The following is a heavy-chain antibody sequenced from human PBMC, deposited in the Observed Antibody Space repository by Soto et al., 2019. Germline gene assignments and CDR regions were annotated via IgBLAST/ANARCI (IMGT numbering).Heavy chain of an antibody. CDR2: IGSSTSIT. Sequence: PGGSLRLSCAASGFTFSSYAMSWVRQAPGKGLEWVSVIGSSTSITYYADSVKGRFTISRDNSKNTLYLQMNSLRAEDTAVYYCAKVLRDGLRTFDCGAQGTLVTVS. D-gene: IGHD4-17*01. CDR1: GFTFSSYA. V-gene: IGHV3-23*01. J-gene: IGHJ4*02. CDR3: AKVLRDGLRTFDC.